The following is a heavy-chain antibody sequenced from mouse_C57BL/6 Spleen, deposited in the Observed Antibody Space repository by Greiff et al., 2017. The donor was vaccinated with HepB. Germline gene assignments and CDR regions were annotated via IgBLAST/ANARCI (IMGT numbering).Heavy chain of an antibody. CDR3: AREDYYRGYFDV. J-gene: IGHJ1*03. V-gene: IGHV1-61*01. CDR1: GYTFTSYW. CDR2: IYPSDSET. Sequence: QVQLQQSGAELVRPGSSVKLSCKASGYTFTSYWMDWVKQRPGQGLEWIGNIYPSDSETHYNQKFKDKATLTVDKSSSTAYMQLSSLTSEDSAVYYCAREDYYRGYFDVWGTGTTVTVSS. D-gene: IGHD2-12*01.